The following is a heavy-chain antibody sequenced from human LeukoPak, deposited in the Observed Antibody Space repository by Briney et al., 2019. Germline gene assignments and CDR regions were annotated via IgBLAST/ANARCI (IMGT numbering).Heavy chain of an antibody. V-gene: IGHV3-48*03. Sequence: GGSLRLSCAASAFTFSSYDMNWVRQAPGKGLEWVSYISSSGSTIYYADSVRGRFTISRDNAKNSLYLKMNSLRAEDTAVYYWSRRRLIGSSWYYFVYWGQGTLVTVSS. CDR3: SRRRLIGSSWYYFVY. J-gene: IGHJ4*02. CDR1: AFTFSSYD. D-gene: IGHD6-13*01. CDR2: ISSSGSTI.